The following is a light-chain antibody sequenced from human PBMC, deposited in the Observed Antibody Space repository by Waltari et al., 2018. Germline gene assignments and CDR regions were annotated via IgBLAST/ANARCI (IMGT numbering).Light chain of an antibody. Sequence: SYVLTQPPSVSVAPGETARITCGGDNIGRYSVHSYQQKPGQAPVLVIRYDSDRPSGIPERFSGSNSANTATLTISRVEAGDEANYYCQVWHAAIDPGVFGTGTEVTV. V-gene: IGLV3-21*04. CDR3: QVWHAAIDPGV. CDR2: YDS. CDR1: NIGRYS. J-gene: IGLJ1*01.